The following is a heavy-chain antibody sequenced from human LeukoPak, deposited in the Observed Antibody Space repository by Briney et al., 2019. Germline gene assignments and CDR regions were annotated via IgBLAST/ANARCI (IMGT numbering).Heavy chain of an antibody. CDR2: LYYSGST. D-gene: IGHD2-21*02. J-gene: IGHJ3*02. Sequence: SETLSLTCTVSGGSISSSSYYWGWIRQPPGKGLEWIGSLYYSGSTYYNPSLKSRVTISVDTSKTQFSLKLSSVTAADTAVYYRARYLRNCGGDCPTHDAFDIWGQGTMVTVSS. CDR1: GGSISSSSYY. CDR3: ARYLRNCGGDCPTHDAFDI. V-gene: IGHV4-39*01.